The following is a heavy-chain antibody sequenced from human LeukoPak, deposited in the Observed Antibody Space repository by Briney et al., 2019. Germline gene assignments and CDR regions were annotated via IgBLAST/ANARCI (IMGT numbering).Heavy chain of an antibody. J-gene: IGHJ4*02. V-gene: IGHV3-53*01. Sequence: PGGSLRLSCAASGFTVSSNYMSWVRQAPGKGLEWVSVIYSGGSTYYLDSVKGRFTISRDNSKNTLYLQMNSLRAEDTAVYYCARSLSSRFSGPRRPYYFDYWGQGTLVTVSS. CDR1: GFTVSSNY. CDR3: ARSLSSRFSGPRRPYYFDY. CDR2: IYSGGST. D-gene: IGHD3-16*02.